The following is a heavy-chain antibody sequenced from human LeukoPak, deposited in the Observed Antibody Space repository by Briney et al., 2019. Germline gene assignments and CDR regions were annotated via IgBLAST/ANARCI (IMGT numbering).Heavy chain of an antibody. D-gene: IGHD5-24*01. Sequence: GGSLRLSCAASGFTFSSYAMHWVRQAPGKGLEWVAVISYDGSNKYYADSVKGRFTISRDNSKNTLYLQMNSLRSEDTAVYYCARGSSRDGYNTAFDYWGQGTLVTVSS. CDR3: ARGSSRDGYNTAFDY. CDR1: GFTFSSYA. CDR2: ISYDGSNK. J-gene: IGHJ4*02. V-gene: IGHV3-30-3*01.